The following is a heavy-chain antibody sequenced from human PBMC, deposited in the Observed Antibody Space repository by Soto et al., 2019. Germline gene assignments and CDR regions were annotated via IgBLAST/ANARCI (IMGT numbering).Heavy chain of an antibody. CDR3: ARVIGYCSSTSGSPGGWFDP. CDR2: IYYSGST. Sequence: LSLTCTVPGGSISSFCYYWGWIRQSPGKGLEWIGSIYYSGSTYHNLSLKSRVTISVDSSKNQFSLKLSSVTAADTAVYYCARVIGYCSSTSGSPGGWFDPWGQGTLVTVSS. D-gene: IGHD2-2*01. V-gene: IGHV4-39*01. CDR1: GGSISSFCYY. J-gene: IGHJ5*02.